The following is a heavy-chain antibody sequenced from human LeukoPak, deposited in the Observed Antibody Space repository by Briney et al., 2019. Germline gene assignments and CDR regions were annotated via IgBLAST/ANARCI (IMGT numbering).Heavy chain of an antibody. CDR2: ISSSSSYI. V-gene: IGHV3-21*01. D-gene: IGHD6-13*01. CDR3: ARGGQAAGTLLDY. CDR1: GFSFSSYC. J-gene: IGHJ4*02. Sequence: GRSLRLSYAASGFSFSSYCMNWVRQAPGKGLEWVSSISSSSSYIYYADSVKGRFTISRDNAKNSLYLQMHSLRAEDTAVYYCARGGQAAGTLLDYWGQGTLVTVSS.